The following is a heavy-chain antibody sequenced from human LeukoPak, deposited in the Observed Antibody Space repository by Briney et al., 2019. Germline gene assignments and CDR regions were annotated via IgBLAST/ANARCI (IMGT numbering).Heavy chain of an antibody. D-gene: IGHD2-2*01. J-gene: IGHJ5*02. CDR1: GDSISSNSVT. Sequence: QTLSLTCAISGDSISSNSVTWNWIRQSPSRGLEWLGRTYYRSTWYNDYAVSVRGRITVNPDTSKNQFSLHLNSVTPEDTAVYYCARRLTQYDCFDPWGQGILVTVSS. CDR3: ARRLTQYDCFDP. CDR2: TYYRSTWYN. V-gene: IGHV6-1*01.